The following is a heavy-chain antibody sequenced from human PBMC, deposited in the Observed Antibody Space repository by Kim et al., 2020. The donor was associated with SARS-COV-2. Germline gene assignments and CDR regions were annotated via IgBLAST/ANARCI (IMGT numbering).Heavy chain of an antibody. J-gene: IGHJ4*02. Sequence: SETLSLTCTVSGYSISSGYYWGWIRQPPGTGLEWIGSIYHSGSTYYNTSLKSRVTISVDTSKNQFSLKLSSVTAADTAVYYCARWGYIGYDRRAPYYFDYWGQGTLVTVSS. CDR2: IYHSGST. V-gene: IGHV4-38-2*02. CDR1: GYSISSGYY. CDR3: ARWGYIGYDRRAPYYFDY. D-gene: IGHD5-12*01.